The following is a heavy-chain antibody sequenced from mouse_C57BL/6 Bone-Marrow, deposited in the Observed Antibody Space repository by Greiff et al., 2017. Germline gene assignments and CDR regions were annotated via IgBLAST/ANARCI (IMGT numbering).Heavy chain of an antibody. CDR2: ISYDGSN. J-gene: IGHJ1*03. D-gene: IGHD1-1*01. CDR3: AREGILYWYFDV. CDR1: GYSITSGYY. Sequence: EVQVVESGPGLVKPSQSLSLTCSVTGYSITSGYYWNWIRQFPGNKLEWMGYISYDGSNNYNPSLKNRISITRDTSKNQFFLKLNSVTTEDTATYYCAREGILYWYFDVWGTGTTVTVSS. V-gene: IGHV3-6*01.